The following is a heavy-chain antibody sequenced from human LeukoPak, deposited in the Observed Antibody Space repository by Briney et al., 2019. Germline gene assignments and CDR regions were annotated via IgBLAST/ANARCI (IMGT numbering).Heavy chain of an antibody. J-gene: IGHJ6*02. CDR1: GFAFSSYS. V-gene: IGHV3-48*02. CDR3: ARDLKVWFGAGVNMGA. Sequence: PGGSLRLSCAASGFAFSSYSMNWVRQAPGKGLEWVSYISSSSSTIYYADSVKGRFTISRDNAKNSLYLQMNSLRDEDTAVYYCARDLKVWFGAGVNMGAWGQGTTVTVSS. CDR2: ISSSSSTI. D-gene: IGHD3-10*01.